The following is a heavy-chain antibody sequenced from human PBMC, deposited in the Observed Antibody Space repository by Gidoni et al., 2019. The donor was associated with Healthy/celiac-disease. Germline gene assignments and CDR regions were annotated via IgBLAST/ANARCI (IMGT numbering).Heavy chain of an antibody. D-gene: IGHD2-8*02. CDR2: ISYDGSNK. CDR3: ARTGISSFDY. V-gene: IGHV3-30-3*01. J-gene: IGHJ4*02. Sequence: QVQLVESGGGVVQPGRSLRLSCAASGSTFSSYAMHWVRQAPGKGLEWVAVISYDGSNKYYADSVKGRFTISRDNSKNTLYLQMNSLRAEDTAVYYCARTGISSFDYWGQGTLVTVSS. CDR1: GSTFSSYA.